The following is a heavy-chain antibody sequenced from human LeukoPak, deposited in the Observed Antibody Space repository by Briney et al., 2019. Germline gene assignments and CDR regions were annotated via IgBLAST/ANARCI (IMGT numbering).Heavy chain of an antibody. V-gene: IGHV3-33*01. D-gene: IGHD5-24*01. CDR3: ARDSYNNVDY. CDR1: GFTFSNYG. CDR2: IWYDGSNK. J-gene: IGHJ4*02. Sequence: GGSLRLSCAASGFTFSNYGMHWVRQAPGKGLEWVAIIWYDGSNKYYADSVKGRFTISRDNAKNTLYLQMNSLRAEDTAVYYCARDSYNNVDYWGQGTLVTVSS.